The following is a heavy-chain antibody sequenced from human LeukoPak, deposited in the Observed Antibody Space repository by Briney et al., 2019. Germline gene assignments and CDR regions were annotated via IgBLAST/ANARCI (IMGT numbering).Heavy chain of an antibody. D-gene: IGHD3-9*01. V-gene: IGHV4-59*01. CDR1: GRSISSYY. CDR3: ARVGHVLRYFDWLFPPANERHQNWYFDL. CDR2: IYYSGST. Sequence: SQSMSLTCTVAGRSISSYYWSWIRQPPGKGLEWIGSIYYSGSTNYNPSLKSGVTLSVDTPKTQFSLKLSSVPAADTAVYYCARVGHVLRYFDWLFPPANERHQNWYFDLWGRGTLVTVSS. J-gene: IGHJ2*01.